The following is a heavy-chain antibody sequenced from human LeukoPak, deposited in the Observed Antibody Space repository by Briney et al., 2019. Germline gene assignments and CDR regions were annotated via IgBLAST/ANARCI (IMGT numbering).Heavy chain of an antibody. CDR3: ARGSRYKPDFFDD. CDR1: GGSMRHSY. Sequence: PSATLSLTCSVSGGSMRHSYWTWIRQTPEKGLEWIGYVYDNGNSNSRSSLRSRVSMSVDTSKNEFSLKLSSVTAAGTAVYFCARGSRYKPDFFDDWGLGTPVTVSS. CDR2: VYDNGNS. D-gene: IGHD3-3*01. J-gene: IGHJ4*02. V-gene: IGHV4-59*01.